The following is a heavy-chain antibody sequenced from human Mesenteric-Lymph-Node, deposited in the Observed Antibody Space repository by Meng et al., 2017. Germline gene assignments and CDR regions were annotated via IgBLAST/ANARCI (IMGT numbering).Heavy chain of an antibody. CDR3: ASDQRKAVAGTIFGY. CDR1: GFTVSSNY. J-gene: IGHJ4*02. D-gene: IGHD6-19*01. Sequence: GESLKISCAASGFTVSSNYMSWVRQAPGKGLEWVSVIYSGGSTYYADSVKGRFTISRGNSKNTPYLQMNSLRAEDTAVYYCASDQRKAVAGTIFGYWGQGTLVTVSS. CDR2: IYSGGST. V-gene: IGHV3-66*02.